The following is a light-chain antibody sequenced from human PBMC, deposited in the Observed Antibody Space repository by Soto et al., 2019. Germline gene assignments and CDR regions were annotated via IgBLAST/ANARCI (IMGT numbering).Light chain of an antibody. J-gene: IGKJ1*01. CDR1: QYINTR. Sequence: EIVLTQSPATLSSFPGDRVTLSCRASQYINTRLAWYQHRPGQAPRLLIYGASSRATGIPDRFSGSGSGTDFTLTISRLEPEDFAVYYCQLYRTFGQGTKVDIK. V-gene: IGKV3D-20*02. CDR2: GAS. CDR3: QLYRT.